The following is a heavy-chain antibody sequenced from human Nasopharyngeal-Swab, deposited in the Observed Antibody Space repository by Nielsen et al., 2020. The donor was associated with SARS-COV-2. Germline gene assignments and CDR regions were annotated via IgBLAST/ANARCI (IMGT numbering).Heavy chain of an antibody. V-gene: IGHV2-5*01. CDR3: AHTDTAMVTGLLPDY. Sequence: SGPTLVKPTQTLTLTCTFSGFSLSADGVGVGWIRQAPGEALEWVALIFWHDDKRYSPSLKTRLTIPKDTSKNQVVLTMTNVGPMDTATYYCAHTDTAMVTGLLPDYWGQGTLVTVSS. CDR1: GFSLSADGVG. CDR2: IFWHDDK. J-gene: IGHJ4*02. D-gene: IGHD5-18*01.